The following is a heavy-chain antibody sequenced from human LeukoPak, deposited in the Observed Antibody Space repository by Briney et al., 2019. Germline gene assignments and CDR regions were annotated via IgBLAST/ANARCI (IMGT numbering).Heavy chain of an antibody. D-gene: IGHD6-13*01. CDR1: GYSISSGYY. J-gene: IGHJ5*02. CDR2: IYQSGST. CDR3: ARRVAAAGTRFFDP. V-gene: IGHV4-38-2*02. Sequence: SETLSLTCTGSGYSISSGYYWGWIRPPPGKGLEWIGTIYQSGSTYYNPSLKSRVIISVDTSKNQFSLRLSSVTAADTAVYYCARRVAAAGTRFFDPWGQGTLDTVSS.